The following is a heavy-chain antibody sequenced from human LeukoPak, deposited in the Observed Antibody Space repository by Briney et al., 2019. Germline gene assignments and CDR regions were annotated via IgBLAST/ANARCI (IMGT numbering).Heavy chain of an antibody. CDR2: IIPIFGTA. J-gene: IGHJ5*02. CDR3: ARDKSYDLIDP. CDR1: GGTFSSYA. Sequence: AASVKVSCKASGGTFSSYAISWVRQAPGQGLEWMGGIIPIFGTANYAQKFQGRVTITADESTSTAYMELSSLRSEDTAVYYCARDKSYDLIDPWGQGTLVTVSS. D-gene: IGHD3-3*01. V-gene: IGHV1-69*13.